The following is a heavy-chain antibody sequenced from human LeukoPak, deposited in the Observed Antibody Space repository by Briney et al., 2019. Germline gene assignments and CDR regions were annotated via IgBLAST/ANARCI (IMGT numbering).Heavy chain of an antibody. CDR3: ARDQRRGYYYDSSGYTRPIDY. CDR2: ISAYNGNT. V-gene: IGHV1-18*01. J-gene: IGHJ4*02. CDR1: GYTFTSYG. D-gene: IGHD3-22*01. Sequence: ASVKVSCKASGYTFTSYGIGWVRQAPGQGLEWMGWISAYNGNTNYVQKLQGRVTMTTDTSTSTAYMELRSLRSDDTAVYYCARDQRRGYYYDSSGYTRPIDYWGQGTLVTVSS.